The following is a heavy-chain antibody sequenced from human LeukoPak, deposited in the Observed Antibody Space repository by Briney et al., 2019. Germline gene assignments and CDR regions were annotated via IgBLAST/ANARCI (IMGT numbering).Heavy chain of an antibody. CDR3: ARDLGQYYDTSDNWFDP. CDR1: GFTLSSEW. Sequence: GGSLRLSCAASGFTLSSEWMHWVRQAPGKGLVWVSRINSDGINTSYADSVKGRFTISRDNAKNTLNLQMNSLRAEDTAVYYCARDLGQYYDTSDNWFDPWGQGTLVTVSS. CDR2: INSDGINT. J-gene: IGHJ5*02. V-gene: IGHV3-74*01. D-gene: IGHD3-22*01.